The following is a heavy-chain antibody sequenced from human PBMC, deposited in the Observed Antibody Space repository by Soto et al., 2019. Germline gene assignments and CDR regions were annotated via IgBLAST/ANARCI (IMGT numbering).Heavy chain of an antibody. D-gene: IGHD1-26*01. J-gene: IGHJ3*02. Sequence: QVQLVQSGAEVKKPGASVKVSCKVSGYTLTELSMHWVRQAPGKGLEWMGGFDPEDGETIYAQKFQGRVTMTEDTSTDTAYMELSRLRSEDTAVDCCATDHRGSGSYWSGDAFDIWGQGTMVTVSS. CDR1: GYTLTELS. CDR2: FDPEDGET. V-gene: IGHV1-24*01. CDR3: ATDHRGSGSYWSGDAFDI.